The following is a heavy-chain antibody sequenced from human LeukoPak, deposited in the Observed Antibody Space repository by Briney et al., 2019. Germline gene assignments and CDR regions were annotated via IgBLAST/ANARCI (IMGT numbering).Heavy chain of an antibody. J-gene: IGHJ6*02. CDR1: GGTFSSYA. D-gene: IGHD4-17*01. CDR2: IIPILGIA. CDR3: ASPSTTTVTYYYYGMDV. V-gene: IGHV1-69*04. Sequence: SVKVSCKASGGTFSSYAISWVRQAPGQGLEWMGRIIPILGIANYAQKFQGRVTITADKSTSTAYMELSSLRSEDTAVYYCASPSTTTVTYYYYGMDVWGQGTTVTVSS.